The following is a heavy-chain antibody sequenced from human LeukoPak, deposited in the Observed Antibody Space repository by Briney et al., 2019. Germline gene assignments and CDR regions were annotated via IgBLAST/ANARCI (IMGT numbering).Heavy chain of an antibody. CDR3: ARDQYSYAHAAH. CDR1: GFTVSSKY. Sequence: PGGSLRLSCAASGFTVSSKYMSWVRQAPGKGLEWVSVIYSGERTYYADSVKGRFTISRDNSKNTLHLQMNSLRAEDTAVYYCARDQYSYAHAAHWGQGTLVTVSS. V-gene: IGHV3-66*01. D-gene: IGHD5-18*01. CDR2: IYSGERT. J-gene: IGHJ4*02.